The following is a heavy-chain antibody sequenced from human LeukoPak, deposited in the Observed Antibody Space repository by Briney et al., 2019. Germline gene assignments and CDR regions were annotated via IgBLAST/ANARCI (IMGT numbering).Heavy chain of an antibody. Sequence: GASVKVSCKASGYTFTSYGISWVRQAPGQGLEWMGWISAYNGNTNHAQKLQGRVTMTTDTSTSTAYMELRSLRSDDTAVYYCARLGYCSSTSCYRRQPPYDYWGQGTLVTVSS. CDR3: ARLGYCSSTSCYRRQPPYDY. V-gene: IGHV1-18*01. J-gene: IGHJ4*02. CDR1: GYTFTSYG. D-gene: IGHD2-2*02. CDR2: ISAYNGNT.